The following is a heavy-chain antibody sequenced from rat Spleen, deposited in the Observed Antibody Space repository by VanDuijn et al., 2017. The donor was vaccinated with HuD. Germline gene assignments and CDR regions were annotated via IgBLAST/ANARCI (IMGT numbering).Heavy chain of an antibody. J-gene: IGHJ2*01. CDR1: GFTFSNYD. CDR3: TRVDSMGLGYFDY. D-gene: IGHD1-7*01. CDR2: IYSNGDST. V-gene: IGHV5-20*01. Sequence: EVQLVESGGGLVQPGRSLKLSCAASGFTFSNYDMAWVRQAQTKGLEWVASIYSNGDSTYYRDSVKGRFTVSRDDAKRTLYLQMDSLRSEDTAIYYCTRVDSMGLGYFDYWGQGVMVPVSS.